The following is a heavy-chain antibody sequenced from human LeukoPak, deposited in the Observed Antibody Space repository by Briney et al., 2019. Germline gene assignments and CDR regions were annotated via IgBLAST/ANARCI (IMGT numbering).Heavy chain of an antibody. V-gene: IGHV3-9*01. CDR1: GFTFDDYA. Sequence: GGSLRLSCAASGFTFDDYAMHWVRQAPGKGLEWVSGISWNSGSIGYADSVKGRFTISRDNAKNSLYLQMNSLRAEDTALYYCAKESYYYDSSGYYHSPFDYWGQGTLVTVSS. CDR3: AKESYYYDSSGYYHSPFDY. J-gene: IGHJ4*02. CDR2: ISWNSGSI. D-gene: IGHD3-22*01.